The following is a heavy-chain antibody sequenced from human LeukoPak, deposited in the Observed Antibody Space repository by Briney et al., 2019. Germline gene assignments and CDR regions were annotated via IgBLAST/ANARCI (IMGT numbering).Heavy chain of an antibody. CDR1: GGSISRYY. J-gene: IGHJ4*02. CDR2: IYYSGST. V-gene: IGHV4-59*01. Sequence: SETLSLTCTVSGGSISRYYWSWIRQPPGKGLEWIGYIYYSGSTNYNPSLKSRVTISVDTSKNQFSLKLSSVTAADTAVYYCARSRRDLAPRLREFDYWGQGTLVTVSS. D-gene: IGHD6-6*01. CDR3: ARSRRDLAPRLREFDY.